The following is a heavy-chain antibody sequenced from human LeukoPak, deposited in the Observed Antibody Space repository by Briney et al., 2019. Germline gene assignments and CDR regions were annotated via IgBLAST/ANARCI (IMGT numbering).Heavy chain of an antibody. V-gene: IGHV3-74*01. D-gene: IGHD1-1*01. J-gene: IGHJ4*02. CDR3: ARGTTGREYYFDY. CDR2: INSDGSTT. Sequence: GGSLRLSCAASGFTFSSYWVHWVRQAPGKGLVWVSRINSDGSTTIYADSVKGRFAISRDNAKNTLYLQMNSLRAEDTAVYYCARGTTGREYYFDYWGQGTLVTVSS. CDR1: GFTFSSYW.